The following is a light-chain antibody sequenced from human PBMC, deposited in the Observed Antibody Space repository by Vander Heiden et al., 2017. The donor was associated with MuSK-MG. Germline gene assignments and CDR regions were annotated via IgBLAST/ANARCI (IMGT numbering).Light chain of an antibody. CDR1: SGSIASNY. CDR3: QSYDSNTSV. Sequence: NFMLTQPHSVSESPGKTVTISCTRSSGSIASNYVQWYQQRPGSAPTTLIYRDDQRPSGVPDRVSASIDSSSNSASLTIAGLKAEDEDDYYCQSYDSNTSVFGGGTKLTVL. CDR2: RDD. J-gene: IGLJ2*01. V-gene: IGLV6-57*03.